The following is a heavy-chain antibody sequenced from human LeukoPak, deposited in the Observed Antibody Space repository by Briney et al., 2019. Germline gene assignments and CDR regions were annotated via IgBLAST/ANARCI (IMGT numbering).Heavy chain of an antibody. CDR1: GFTFDDYA. CDR2: ISWNSGGI. CDR3: AKDMNYGDYGPLDY. D-gene: IGHD4-17*01. Sequence: PGGSLRLSCAASGFTFDDYAMNWVRQAQGRGLEWVSGISWNSGGIGYADAVKGRFTISRDNAKNCLYLQMNSLRAEDTALYYCAKDMNYGDYGPLDYWGQGALVTVSS. V-gene: IGHV3-9*01. J-gene: IGHJ4*02.